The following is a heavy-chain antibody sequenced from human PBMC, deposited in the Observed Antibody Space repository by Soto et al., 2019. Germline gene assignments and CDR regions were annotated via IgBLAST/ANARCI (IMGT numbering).Heavy chain of an antibody. J-gene: IGHJ4*02. CDR2: ISASGGST. CDR1: GFSFSTYA. D-gene: IGHD3-10*01. V-gene: IGHV3-23*01. Sequence: GGSLRLSCATSGFSFSTYAMSWVRQAPGKGLECVSSISASGGSTYHADSVKGRFTISRDNSNNTLYLQMNSLRAEDTAVYYCAKSIVIGYFDNWGQGTLVTAPQ. CDR3: AKSIVIGYFDN.